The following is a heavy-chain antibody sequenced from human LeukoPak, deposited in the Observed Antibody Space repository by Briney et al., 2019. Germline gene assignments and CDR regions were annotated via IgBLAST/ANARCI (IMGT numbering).Heavy chain of an antibody. CDR2: INHSGST. Sequence: PSETLSLTCAVYGGSFSGYYWSWIRQPPGKGLEWIGEINHSGSTNYNPSLKSRVTISVDTSKNQFSLKLSSVTAADTAVYYCARGDCSSTSCYCIWFDPWGQGTLVTVSS. CDR1: GGSFSGYY. CDR3: ARGDCSSTSCYCIWFDP. V-gene: IGHV4-34*01. D-gene: IGHD2-2*01. J-gene: IGHJ5*02.